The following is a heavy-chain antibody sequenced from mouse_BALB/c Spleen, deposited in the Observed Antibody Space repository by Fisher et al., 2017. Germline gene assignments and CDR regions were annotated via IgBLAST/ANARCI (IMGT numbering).Heavy chain of an antibody. J-gene: IGHJ4*01. Sequence: KFKGKATLTVDKSSSTAYMELLSLTSEDSAVYYCARALYYAMDYWGQGTSVTVSS. CDR3: ARALYYAMDY. V-gene: IGHV1-26*01.